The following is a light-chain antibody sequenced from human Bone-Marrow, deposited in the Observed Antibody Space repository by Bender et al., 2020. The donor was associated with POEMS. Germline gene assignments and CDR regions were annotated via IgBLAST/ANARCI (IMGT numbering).Light chain of an antibody. Sequence: SYELTQPPSVSVSAGQTASITCSGDQLENKYPSWYQQKPGQSPVLLIYQDDKRPSGIPERFSGSNSGDTATLTISGTQSMDEADYYCQAWDRNTVVIGGGTKLTVL. J-gene: IGLJ2*01. V-gene: IGLV3-1*01. CDR1: QLENKY. CDR2: QDD. CDR3: QAWDRNTVV.